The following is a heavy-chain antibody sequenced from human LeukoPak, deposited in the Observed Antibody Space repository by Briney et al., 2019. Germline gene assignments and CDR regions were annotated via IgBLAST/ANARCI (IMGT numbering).Heavy chain of an antibody. J-gene: IGHJ4*02. CDR3: ARPGEGYYFDY. Sequence: GGSLRLSCAASGFTFDDYGMSWVRQAPGKGLGWVSGINWNGGSTGYADSVKGRFTISRDNAKNSLYLQMNSLRAEDTALYYCARPGEGYYFDYWGQGTLVTVSS. V-gene: IGHV3-20*04. CDR2: INWNGGST. CDR1: GFTFDDYG.